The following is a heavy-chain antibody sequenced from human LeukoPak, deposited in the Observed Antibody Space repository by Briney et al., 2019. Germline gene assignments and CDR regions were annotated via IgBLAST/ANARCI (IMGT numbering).Heavy chain of an antibody. D-gene: IGHD1-1*01. CDR2: IRSSGSYI. CDR1: GFTYSSYT. Sequence: KPGGSLRLSCAASGFTYSSYTMNWVRQAPGKGLEWVSSIRSSGSYIYYADSVKGRFTISRDNAENSLYLQMNSLRAEDTAVYYCARDVQIDYWGQGTLVTVSS. J-gene: IGHJ4*02. V-gene: IGHV3-21*01. CDR3: ARDVQIDY.